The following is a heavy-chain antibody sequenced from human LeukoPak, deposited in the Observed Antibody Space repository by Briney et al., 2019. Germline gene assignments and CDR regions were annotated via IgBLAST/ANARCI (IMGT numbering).Heavy chain of an antibody. CDR1: GFTFSNAW. J-gene: IGHJ4*02. Sequence: GGSLRLSCAASGFTFSNAWMNWVRQAPGKGLEWVAVISYDGSNKYYADSVKGRFTISRDNSKNTLYLQMNSLRAEDTAVYYCARDLPPPGRYYLGCPDYWGQGTLVTVSS. CDR2: ISYDGSNK. D-gene: IGHD3-10*01. CDR3: ARDLPPPGRYYLGCPDY. V-gene: IGHV3-30-3*01.